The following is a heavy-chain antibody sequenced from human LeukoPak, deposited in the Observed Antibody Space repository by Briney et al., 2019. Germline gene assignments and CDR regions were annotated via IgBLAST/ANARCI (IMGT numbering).Heavy chain of an antibody. Sequence: SVKVSCKASGGTFSSYAISWVRQAPGQGLEWMGGIIPIFGTANYAQKFQGRVTITADEPTSTAYMELSSLRSEDTAVYYCARANPHCTNGVCYTNYYYYGMDVWGQGTTVTVSS. J-gene: IGHJ6*02. CDR3: ARANPHCTNGVCYTNYYYYGMDV. V-gene: IGHV1-69*01. CDR2: IIPIFGTA. D-gene: IGHD2-8*01. CDR1: GGTFSSYA.